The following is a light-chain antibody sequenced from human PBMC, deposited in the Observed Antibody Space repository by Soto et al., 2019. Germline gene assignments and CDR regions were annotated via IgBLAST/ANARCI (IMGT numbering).Light chain of an antibody. CDR3: QQYDSYPLT. CDR1: QSISSW. CDR2: KAS. Sequence: DTQMTQSPSTLSASVGDRVTITCRASQSISSWLAWSQQKPGKAPKLLIYKASTLHSGVPSSFSGRGSGTAFTLTISSLQPDDFATYYCQQYDSYPLTFGEGTKVEIK. J-gene: IGKJ4*01. V-gene: IGKV1-5*03.